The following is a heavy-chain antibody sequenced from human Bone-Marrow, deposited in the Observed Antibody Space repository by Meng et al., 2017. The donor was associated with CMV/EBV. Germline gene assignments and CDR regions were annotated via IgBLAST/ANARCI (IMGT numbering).Heavy chain of an antibody. V-gene: IGHV3-30*02. J-gene: IGHJ4*02. CDR1: GFTFSNYG. CDR2: IRYDGSNK. D-gene: IGHD1-26*01. Sequence: GGSLRLSCAASGFTFSNYGIHWVRQAPGKGLEWVTFIRYDGSNKYYADSVKGRFTISRDNAKNSLYLQMNSLRAEDTAVYYCGILVGASSSFDYWGQGTLVTVSS. CDR3: GILVGASSSFDY.